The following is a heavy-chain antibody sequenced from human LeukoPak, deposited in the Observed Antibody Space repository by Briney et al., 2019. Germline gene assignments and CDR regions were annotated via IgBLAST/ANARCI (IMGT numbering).Heavy chain of an antibody. CDR3: AGGYSYGYDY. CDR1: GGSISSGSYY. Sequence: SETLSLTCTVSGGSISSGSYYWGWIRQPPGTGLEWIGSIYYSGSTYYNPSLKSRVTISVDTSKNQFSLKLSSVTAADTAVYYCAGGYSYGYDYWGQGTLVTVSS. J-gene: IGHJ4*02. V-gene: IGHV4-39*07. D-gene: IGHD5-18*01. CDR2: IYYSGST.